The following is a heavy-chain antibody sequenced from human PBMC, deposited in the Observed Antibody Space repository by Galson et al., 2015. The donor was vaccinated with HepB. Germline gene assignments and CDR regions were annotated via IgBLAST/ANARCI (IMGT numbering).Heavy chain of an antibody. J-gene: IGHJ4*02. V-gene: IGHV3-7*03. CDR2: IKQDGSEK. CDR3: ASTQRVYYSSGWYGAYFDY. Sequence: SLRLSCAASGFTFSSYWMSWVRQAPGKGLEWVANIKQDGSEKYYVDSVKGRFTISRDNAKNSLYLQMNSLRAEDTAVYYCASTQRVYYSSGWYGAYFDYWGQGTLVTVSS. D-gene: IGHD6-19*01. CDR1: GFTFSSYW.